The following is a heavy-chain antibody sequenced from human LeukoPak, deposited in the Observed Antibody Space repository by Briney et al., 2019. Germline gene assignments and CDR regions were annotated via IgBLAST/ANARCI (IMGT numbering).Heavy chain of an antibody. CDR1: GFTFSSYA. Sequence: GGSLRLSCAASGFTFSSYAMSWVRQAPGKGLEWLSAISGSGGSTYYADSVKGRFTISRDNSKNTLYLQMNSLRAEDTAVYYCAKAGDYGDFNWFDPWGQGTLVTVSS. J-gene: IGHJ5*02. CDR2: ISGSGGST. D-gene: IGHD4-17*01. CDR3: AKAGDYGDFNWFDP. V-gene: IGHV3-23*01.